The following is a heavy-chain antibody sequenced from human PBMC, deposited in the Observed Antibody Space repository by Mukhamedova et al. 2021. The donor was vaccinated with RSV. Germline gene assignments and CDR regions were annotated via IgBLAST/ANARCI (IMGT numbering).Heavy chain of an antibody. CDR3: ARGTYNSAIDY. V-gene: IGHV4-38-2*02. D-gene: IGHD6-25*01. CDR2: VASTGHT. Sequence: GWIRQAPGKGLEWIGSVASTGHTYYSPSLKSRVPISMDTSQNHFSLRLNSATAADTAASFCARGTYNSAIDYCDQGTLVLVS. J-gene: IGHJ4*02.